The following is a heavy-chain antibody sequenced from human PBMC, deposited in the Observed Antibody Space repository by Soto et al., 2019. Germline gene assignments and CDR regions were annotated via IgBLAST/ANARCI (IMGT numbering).Heavy chain of an antibody. CDR3: ARGEPDAFDI. CDR1: GFTFSSYA. Sequence: QVQLVESGGGVVQPGRSLRLSCAASGFTFSSYAMHWVRQAPGKGLEWVAVISYDGSNKYYADSVKGRFTISRDNSKNTRYLQMNRLRAEDTGVYYCARGEPDAFDIWGQGTMVTVSS. J-gene: IGHJ3*02. V-gene: IGHV3-30-3*01. D-gene: IGHD1-26*01. CDR2: ISYDGSNK.